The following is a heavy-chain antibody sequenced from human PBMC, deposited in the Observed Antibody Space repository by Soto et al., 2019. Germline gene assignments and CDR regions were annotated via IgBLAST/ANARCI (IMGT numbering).Heavy chain of an antibody. CDR1: GGSISSSSYY. D-gene: IGHD3-3*01. Sequence: SETLSLTCTVSGGSISSSSYYWGWIRQPPGKGLEWIGSIYYSGSTYYNPSLKSRVTISVDTSKNQFSLKLSSVTAADTAVYYCARCGVDPLFFGVVIVPFDYWGQGTLVTVSS. CDR3: ARCGVDPLFFGVVIVPFDY. CDR2: IYYSGST. V-gene: IGHV4-39*01. J-gene: IGHJ4*02.